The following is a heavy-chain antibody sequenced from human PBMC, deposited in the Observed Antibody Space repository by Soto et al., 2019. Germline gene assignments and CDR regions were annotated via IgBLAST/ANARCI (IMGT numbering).Heavy chain of an antibody. CDR2: INAGNGNT. J-gene: IGHJ6*03. CDR1: GYTFTSYA. Sequence: ASVKVSCKASGYTFTSYAMHWVRQAPGQRLEWMGWINAGNGNTKYSQKFQGRVTITRDTSASTAYMELSSLRSEDTAVYYCAREIGDYGDYYYYYYMDVWGKGTTVTVSS. V-gene: IGHV1-3*01. CDR3: AREIGDYGDYYYYYYMDV. D-gene: IGHD4-17*01.